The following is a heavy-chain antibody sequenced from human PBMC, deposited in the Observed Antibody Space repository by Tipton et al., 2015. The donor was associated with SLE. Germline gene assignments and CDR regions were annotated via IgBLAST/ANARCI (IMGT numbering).Heavy chain of an antibody. V-gene: IGHV4-61*02. CDR2: IYSSGST. CDR3: AREGQSSTWYSDSMNYYYYMDV. J-gene: IGHJ6*03. D-gene: IGHD6-13*01. CDR1: GGSITRGSYY. Sequence: TLSLTCTVSGGSITRGSYYWSWIRQPAGKGLEWIGRIYSSGSTKYNPSLKSRVTISVDRSKNQFSLNVSSVTAADTAVYYCAREGQSSTWYSDSMNYYYYMDVWGKGTTVTVSS.